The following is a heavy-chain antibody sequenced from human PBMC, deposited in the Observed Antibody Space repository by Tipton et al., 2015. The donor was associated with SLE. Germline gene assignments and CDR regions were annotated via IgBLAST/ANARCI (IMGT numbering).Heavy chain of an antibody. J-gene: IGHJ6*02. V-gene: IGHV1-18*01. CDR2: ISTYNGNT. Sequence: QSGAEVKKPGASVKVSCKASGYTFTSYGISWVRQAPGQGLEWMGWISTYNGNTHYAQNLQGRVTMTTYTSTSTAYMELRSLRSDDTAVYYCAREVYAGSYYYYDGMDVWGQGTTVTISS. CDR1: GYTFTSYG. D-gene: IGHD2-8*01. CDR3: AREVYAGSYYYYDGMDV.